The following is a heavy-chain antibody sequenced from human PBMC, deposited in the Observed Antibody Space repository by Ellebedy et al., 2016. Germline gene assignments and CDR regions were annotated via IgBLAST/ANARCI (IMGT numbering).Heavy chain of an antibody. CDR1: GDSINRNAYY. CDR3: ATLTIPGGSDF. V-gene: IGHV4-4*07. J-gene: IGHJ4*02. Sequence: SETLSLTXTVSGDSINRNAYYWTCIRQPAGKGLEWIGRINSSGKTIYNPSLKSRVTMSVDTSKNHFSLGLSSVTAADTAVYYCATLTIPGGSDFWGQGTLVTVSS. CDR2: INSSGKT. D-gene: IGHD3-3*01.